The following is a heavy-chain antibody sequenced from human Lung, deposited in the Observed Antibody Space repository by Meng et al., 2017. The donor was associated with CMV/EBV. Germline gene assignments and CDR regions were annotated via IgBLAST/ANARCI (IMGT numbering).Heavy chain of an antibody. CDR1: GYNFSNYW. J-gene: IGHJ3*01. D-gene: IGHD5-24*01. CDR2: IYPGDSDT. V-gene: IGHV5-51*01. Sequence: GGSXRLXXKGSGYNFSNYWIGWVRQVPGKGLQWMGMIYPGDSDTRYSPSFQGQVTISADRSITTAFLQWSSLKASDTAMYYCARLGGDGYLDAFDFWGQGTMVXVSS. CDR3: ARLGGDGYLDAFDF.